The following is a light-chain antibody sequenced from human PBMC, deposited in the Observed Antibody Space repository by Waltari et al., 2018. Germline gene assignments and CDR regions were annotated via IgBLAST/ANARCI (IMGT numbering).Light chain of an antibody. CDR2: DAS. CDR3: QQRSNWPPLIT. Sequence: EIVLTQSPATLSFSPGERATLSCRASQSVSSYLAWYQQKPGQAPRLLIDDASNRATGIPARFSGSGSGTDFTLTISSLEPEDFAVYYCQQRSNWPPLITFGQGTRLEIK. V-gene: IGKV3-11*01. CDR1: QSVSSY. J-gene: IGKJ5*01.